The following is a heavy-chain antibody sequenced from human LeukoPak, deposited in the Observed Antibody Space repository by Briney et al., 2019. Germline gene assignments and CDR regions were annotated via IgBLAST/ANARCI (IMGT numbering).Heavy chain of an antibody. D-gene: IGHD6-19*01. J-gene: IGHJ4*02. CDR2: ISYDGSNK. CDR1: GFTFSSYG. CDR3: AKEYSSGWHAFDY. Sequence: GRSLRLSCAASGFTFSSYGMHWVRQAPGKGLEWVAVISYDGSNKYYADSVKGRFTISRDNSKNTLYLQMNSLRAEDTAVHYCAKEYSSGWHAFDYWGQGTLVTVSS. V-gene: IGHV3-30*18.